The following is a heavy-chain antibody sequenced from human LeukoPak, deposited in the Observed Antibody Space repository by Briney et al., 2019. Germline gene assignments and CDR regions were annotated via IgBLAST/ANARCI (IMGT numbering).Heavy chain of an antibody. J-gene: IGHJ4*02. Sequence: GASVKVSCKASGYTFISYYIHWVRQAPGQGLEWMGVINPSANNTTYALKFQGRVTMTRDMSTSTVNMELSSLRSEDTAMYYCARAQYSGSYFVVDNFDYWGQGTLVTVSS. V-gene: IGHV1-46*01. CDR1: GYTFISYY. CDR2: INPSANNT. CDR3: ARAQYSGSYFVVDNFDY. D-gene: IGHD1-26*01.